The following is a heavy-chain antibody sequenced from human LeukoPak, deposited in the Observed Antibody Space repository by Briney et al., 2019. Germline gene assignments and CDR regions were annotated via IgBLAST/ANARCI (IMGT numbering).Heavy chain of an antibody. V-gene: IGHV4-59*01. D-gene: IGHD2-15*01. CDR3: ATSAFGSGGSCYHCFDY. CDR1: GGSISSYY. J-gene: IGHJ4*02. CDR2: IYYSGST. Sequence: SETLSLTCTVSGGSISSYYWSWIRQPPGKGLEWIGYIYYSGSTNYNPSLKSRVTISVDTSKNQFSLKLSSVTAADTAVYYCATSAFGSGGSCYHCFDYWGQGTLVTVSS.